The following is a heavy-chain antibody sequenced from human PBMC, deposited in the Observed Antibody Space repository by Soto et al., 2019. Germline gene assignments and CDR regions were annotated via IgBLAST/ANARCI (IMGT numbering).Heavy chain of an antibody. CDR3: AKDGNWLDVYYDV. CDR2: VSASGRSR. V-gene: IGHV3-23*01. D-gene: IGHD3-16*01. CDR1: GIEFSNYA. J-gene: IGHJ4*02. Sequence: EVQLLESGGGLVQPGGSLRLSCVGSGIEFSNYAMSWVRQAPGKGLEWVSIVSASGRSRYHADSVKGRFTISRDNSKNTLYLHMTNLRAEDTAVYYCAKDGNWLDVYYDVWGQEPRSPSPQ.